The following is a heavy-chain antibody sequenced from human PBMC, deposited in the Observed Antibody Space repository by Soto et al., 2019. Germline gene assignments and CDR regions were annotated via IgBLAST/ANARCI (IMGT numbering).Heavy chain of an antibody. D-gene: IGHD4-17*01. V-gene: IGHV4-4*07. CDR3: TSGTFETTDPFY. CDR1: GGSISNDR. CDR2: IFASGRT. Sequence: PSETLSLTCTVSGGSISNDRWSWVRQPAGKGLEWIGRIFASGRTNYNPSLQSRVTMSVDTSKNQFSLTMTSLAAADTAVYYCTSGTFETTDPFYWGQGIPVTVSS. J-gene: IGHJ4*02.